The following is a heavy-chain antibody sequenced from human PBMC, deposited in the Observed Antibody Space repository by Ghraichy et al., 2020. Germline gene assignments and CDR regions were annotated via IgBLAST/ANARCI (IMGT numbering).Heavy chain of an antibody. CDR1: GFTFSPYS. D-gene: IGHD3-9*01. V-gene: IGHV3-48*02. Sequence: GESLNISCVASGFTFSPYSMNWVRQVPGKGLEWVSHIGSGRSSDSYTDSVKGRFTISRDNAKNSVYLQMNSLRDEDTAVYYCAVTGYYISYYSYGMDVWGQGTTVTVSS. CDR3: AVTGYYISYYSYGMDV. J-gene: IGHJ6*02. CDR2: IGSGRSSD.